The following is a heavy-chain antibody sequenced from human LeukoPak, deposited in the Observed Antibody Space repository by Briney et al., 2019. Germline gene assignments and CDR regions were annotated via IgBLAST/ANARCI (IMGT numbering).Heavy chain of an antibody. Sequence: SETLSLTCTVSGGSISSSSYYWGWIRQPPGKGLEWTGSIYYSGSTYYNPSLKSRVTISVDTSKNQFSLKLSSVTAADTAVYYCAGHLRFLEWLPFDYWGQGTLVTVSS. J-gene: IGHJ4*02. CDR2: IYYSGST. V-gene: IGHV4-39*07. CDR1: GGSISSSSYY. D-gene: IGHD3-3*01. CDR3: AGHLRFLEWLPFDY.